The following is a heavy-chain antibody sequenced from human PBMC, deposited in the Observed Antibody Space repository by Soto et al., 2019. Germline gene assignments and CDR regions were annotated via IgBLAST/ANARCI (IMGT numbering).Heavy chain of an antibody. D-gene: IGHD3-22*01. CDR1: GFTFSSYA. Sequence: EVQLVESGGGLVQPGGSLRLSCAASGFTFSSYAMHWVRQAPGKGLEYVSAISSYGGRTNNANFVKGRFTISRDNSQNTLYLQMGSLRAEDMAVYYCARDPDSSGYYYFDYWGQGTLVTVSS. V-gene: IGHV3-64*01. J-gene: IGHJ4*02. CDR3: ARDPDSSGYYYFDY. CDR2: ISSYGGRT.